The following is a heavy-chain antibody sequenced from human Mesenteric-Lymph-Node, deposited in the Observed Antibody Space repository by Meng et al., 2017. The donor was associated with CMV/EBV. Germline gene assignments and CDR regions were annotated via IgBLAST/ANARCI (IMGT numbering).Heavy chain of an antibody. CDR2: ISYDGSNK. CDR3: AKDKGVRYLEWFSV. V-gene: IGHV3-30*04. CDR1: GFTFSSYA. Sequence: GGSLRLSCAASGFTFSSYAMHWVRQAPGKGLEWVAVISYDGSNKYYADSVKGRFTISRDNSQNTMWLQMNSLRAEDTAVYYCAKDKGVRYLEWFSVRGQKTMVTVSS. J-gene: IGHJ4*02. D-gene: IGHD3-3*01.